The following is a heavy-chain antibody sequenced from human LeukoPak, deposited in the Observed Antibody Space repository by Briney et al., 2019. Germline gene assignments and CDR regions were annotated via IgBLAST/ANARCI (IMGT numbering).Heavy chain of an antibody. J-gene: IGHJ4*02. CDR2: ISYDGSNK. Sequence: GGSLRLSCAASGFTFRSYGMHWVRQAPGKGLEWVAVISYDGSNKYYGDSVKGRFTISRDNSKNTLYLEMNSLRAEDTAVYYCAKDLMEYYDSSGSEWGQGTLVIVSS. CDR3: AKDLMEYYDSSGSE. V-gene: IGHV3-30*18. CDR1: GFTFRSYG. D-gene: IGHD3-22*01.